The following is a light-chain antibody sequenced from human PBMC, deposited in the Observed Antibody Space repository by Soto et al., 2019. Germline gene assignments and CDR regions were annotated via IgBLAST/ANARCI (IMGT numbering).Light chain of an antibody. CDR3: QQYNNWPLT. V-gene: IGKV3-15*01. J-gene: IGKJ4*01. Sequence: EVVMTQSPATLSVSLGDRATLSCRASQSVSSNLAWYQQKPGQAPRLLIYGASTRATGIPARFSGSGSGTEFNLTISSLQAEDFAVYSCQQYNNWPLTFGGGTKVEVK. CDR2: GAS. CDR1: QSVSSN.